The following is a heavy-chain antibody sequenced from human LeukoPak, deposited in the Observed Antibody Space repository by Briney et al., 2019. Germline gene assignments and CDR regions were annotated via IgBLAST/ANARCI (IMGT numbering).Heavy chain of an antibody. V-gene: IGHV1-18*01. CDR1: GGTFSSYA. D-gene: IGHD2-15*01. CDR2: ISAYNGNT. CDR3: ARDSVSYCSGGSCYPNWFDP. Sequence: ASVKVSCKASGGTFSSYAISWVRQAPGQGLEWMGWISAYNGNTNYAQKLQGRVTMTTDTSTSTAYMELRSLRSDDTAVYYCARDSVSYCSGGSCYPNWFDPWGQGTLVTVSS. J-gene: IGHJ5*02.